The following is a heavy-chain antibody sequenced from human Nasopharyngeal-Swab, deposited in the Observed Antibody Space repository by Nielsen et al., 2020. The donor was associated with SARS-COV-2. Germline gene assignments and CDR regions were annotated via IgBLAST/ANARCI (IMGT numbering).Heavy chain of an antibody. Sequence: SETLSLTCTVSGGSISSYYWSWIRQPPGKGLEWIGDISHSGSTNYNPSLKSRVTISIDTSKNQFSLILRSATAADTAVYYCARGYCSSTTCYRTWFDPWGQGTPVSVSS. CDR3: ARGYCSSTTCYRTWFDP. J-gene: IGHJ5*02. CDR1: GGSISSYY. V-gene: IGHV4-59*01. D-gene: IGHD2-2*02. CDR2: ISHSGST.